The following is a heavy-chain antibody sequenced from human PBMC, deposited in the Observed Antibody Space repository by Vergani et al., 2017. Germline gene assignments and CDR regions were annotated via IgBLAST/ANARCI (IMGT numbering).Heavy chain of an antibody. Sequence: QVQLVQSGAEVKKPGASVKVSCKASGYTFSTYGISWVRQAPGQGLEWMGIINPSGGSTSYAQKFQGRVTMTRDTSTSTVYMELSSLRSEDTAVYYCTRGWYYDSIAYWAYWGQGTLVTVSS. CDR1: GYTFSTYG. D-gene: IGHD3-22*01. CDR3: TRGWYYDSIAYWAY. J-gene: IGHJ4*02. CDR2: INPSGGST. V-gene: IGHV1-46*03.